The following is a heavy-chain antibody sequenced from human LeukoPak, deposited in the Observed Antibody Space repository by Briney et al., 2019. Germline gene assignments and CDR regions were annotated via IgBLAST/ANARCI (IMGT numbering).Heavy chain of an antibody. CDR1: GFTFRNYA. CDR3: ARSTLKMTTVTRFGY. V-gene: IGHV3-30-3*01. D-gene: IGHD4-17*01. J-gene: IGHJ4*02. Sequence: GGSLRLSCAASGFTFRNYAMHWVRQAPGKGLEWVAVISYDGSNKYYADSVKGRFTISRDNSKNTLYLQMSSLGAGDAAVYYCARSTLKMTTVTRFGYWGQGTLVTVSS. CDR2: ISYDGSNK.